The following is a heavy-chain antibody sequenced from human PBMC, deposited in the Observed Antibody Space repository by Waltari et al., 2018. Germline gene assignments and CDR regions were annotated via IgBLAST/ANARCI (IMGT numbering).Heavy chain of an antibody. CDR3: MRDQRSTVLD. Sequence: QLQLQESGPGLVKPSETLSLTCTVSGGSISNGDYHWGWVRQPPGKGLEWISTIHYTGRTDYNPSLKSRLTISVDTSKNQFSLKLSSVTAADTAVYHCMRDQRSTVLDWGQGTLVTVSS. J-gene: IGHJ4*02. CDR2: IHYTGRT. D-gene: IGHD1-1*01. CDR1: GGSISNGDYH. V-gene: IGHV4-39*07.